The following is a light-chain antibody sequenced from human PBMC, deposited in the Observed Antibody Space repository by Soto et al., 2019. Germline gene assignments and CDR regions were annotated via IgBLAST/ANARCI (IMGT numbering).Light chain of an antibody. Sequence: DIQMTQSPSTLSASVGDRAIITCRASQTVRNWLAWFQQKPGEAPKLLIYKASRLESGVPSRFSGSGYGTDFTLTITSLVPGDSAIYFCQQYDASPLTFGQGTKLEIK. V-gene: IGKV1-5*03. CDR1: QTVRNW. CDR2: KAS. CDR3: QQYDASPLT. J-gene: IGKJ2*01.